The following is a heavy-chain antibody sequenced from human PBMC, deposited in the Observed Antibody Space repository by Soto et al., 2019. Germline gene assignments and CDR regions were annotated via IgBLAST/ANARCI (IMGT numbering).Heavy chain of an antibody. CDR1: GYSFTTFG. CDR3: AREIAEWLSETDAYSYMDV. D-gene: IGHD3-3*01. V-gene: IGHV1-18*01. CDR2: ISGYNGQT. Sequence: QVQLEQSGAEVKRPGASVKVSCKASGYSFTTFGLNWVRQAPGQGLEWMGWISGYNGQTIYAQKEQGRVNMTTDASPSTGYVERRSPRSDDTAVYYSAREIAEWLSETDAYSYMDVWGKGTAVTVS. J-gene: IGHJ6*03.